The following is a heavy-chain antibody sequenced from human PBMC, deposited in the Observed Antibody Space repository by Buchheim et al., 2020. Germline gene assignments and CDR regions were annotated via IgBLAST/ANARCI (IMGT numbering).Heavy chain of an antibody. J-gene: IGHJ5*01. CDR1: EFTFSSYR. Sequence: EVQLVESGGALVQPGGSLRLSCAASEFTFSSYRMHWVRQAPGKGLVWVSHIKGDGSRTTYADSVKGRFTISRDNAKNTLYLQMNSLTADDTGVYYCAREGPSWFDSWGQGTL. CDR3: AREGPSWFDS. V-gene: IGHV3-74*01. CDR2: IKGDGSRT.